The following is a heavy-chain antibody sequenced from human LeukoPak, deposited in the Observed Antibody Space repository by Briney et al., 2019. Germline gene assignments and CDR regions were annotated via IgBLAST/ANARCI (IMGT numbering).Heavy chain of an antibody. CDR2: IYYSGST. V-gene: IGHV4-59*01. CDR3: ARDMVGAGWSDP. CDR1: GGSISSYY. J-gene: IGHJ5*02. Sequence: TSETLSLTCTVSGGSISSYYWGWIRQPPGKGLEWIGYIYYSGSTNYNPSLKSRVTISVDTSKNQFSLKLSSVTAADTAVYYCARDMVGAGWSDPWGQGTLVTVSS. D-gene: IGHD3-10*01.